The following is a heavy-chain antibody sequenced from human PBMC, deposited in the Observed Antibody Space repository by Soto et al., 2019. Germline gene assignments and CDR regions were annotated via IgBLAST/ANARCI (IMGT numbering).Heavy chain of an antibody. D-gene: IGHD5-18*01. J-gene: IGHJ6*02. CDR2: IYYSGST. V-gene: IGHV4-59*01. CDR3: ASQDTAMDYGMDV. Sequence: SETLSLTCTVSGGSISSYYWSWIRQPPGKGLEWIGYIYYSGSTNYNPSLKSRVTISVDTSRNQFSLKLSSVTAADTAVYYCASQDTAMDYGMDVWGQGTTVTVSS. CDR1: GGSISSYY.